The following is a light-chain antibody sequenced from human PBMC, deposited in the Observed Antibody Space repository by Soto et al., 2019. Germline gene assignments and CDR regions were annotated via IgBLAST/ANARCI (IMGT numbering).Light chain of an antibody. CDR1: QSVRSDY. CDR3: QQYGSSPRT. CDR2: GAS. Sequence: EIVLTQSPGTLSLSPGERATLSCRASQSVRSDYLAWYQQKPGQAPRLHIYGASTRATGIPDRFTGSGSGTDCTLTSSRLEPEDCAVYYCQQYGSSPRTFGQGTKVEIK. J-gene: IGKJ1*01. V-gene: IGKV3-20*01.